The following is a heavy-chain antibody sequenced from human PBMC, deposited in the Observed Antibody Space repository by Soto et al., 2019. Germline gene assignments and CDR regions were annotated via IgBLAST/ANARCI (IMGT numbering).Heavy chain of an antibody. Sequence: SETLSLTCALYGGSFDGYYWSWIRQSPGKGLEWIGEIHHSGSTKYNPSLKSRVSLSVDTSTKQFSLKMTSMTAADTAVYYCTTVYVVRFLESMIKDYWGQGTLVTVSS. V-gene: IGHV4-34*01. CDR3: TTVYVVRFLESMIKDY. CDR1: GGSFDGYY. J-gene: IGHJ4*02. D-gene: IGHD3-3*01. CDR2: IHHSGST.